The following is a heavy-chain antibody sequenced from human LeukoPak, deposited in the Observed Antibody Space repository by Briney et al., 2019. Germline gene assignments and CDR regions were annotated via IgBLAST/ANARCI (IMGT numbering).Heavy chain of an antibody. CDR2: ISFDGSDK. D-gene: IGHD2-8*01. CDR1: GFTFSDYY. Sequence: PGGSLRLSCAASGFTFSDYYMSWIRQAPGKGLEWVAVISFDGSDKYYADSVKGRFTISRDNSKNTLYLQVDSLKTEDTAVYFCARDRYWLEYCVNGVCRDTFDIWGRGTMVTVSS. CDR3: ARDRYWLEYCVNGVCRDTFDI. V-gene: IGHV3-30-3*01. J-gene: IGHJ3*02.